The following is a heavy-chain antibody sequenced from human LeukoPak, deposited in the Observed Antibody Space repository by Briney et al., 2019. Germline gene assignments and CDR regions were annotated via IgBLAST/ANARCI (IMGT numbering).Heavy chain of an antibody. J-gene: IGHJ4*02. CDR3: ARDGFRRDGYDY. Sequence: GGSLRLSCAASGFTVSSNYMSWVRQAPGKGLEWVAVIYSGGSTYYADSVKGRCTISRDNSKNTLYLQMNSLRAEDTAVYYCARDGFRRDGYDYWGQGTLVTVSS. CDR2: IYSGGST. V-gene: IGHV3-53*01. D-gene: IGHD5-24*01. CDR1: GFTVSSNY.